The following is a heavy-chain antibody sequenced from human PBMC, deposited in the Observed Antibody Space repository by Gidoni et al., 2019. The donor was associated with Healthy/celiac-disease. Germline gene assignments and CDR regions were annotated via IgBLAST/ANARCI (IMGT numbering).Heavy chain of an antibody. CDR2: ISYDGSNK. CDR3: ARGGDIAVAGDAFDI. J-gene: IGHJ3*02. CDR1: ALPFSSYG. D-gene: IGHD6-19*01. V-gene: IGHV3-30*03. Sequence: QVQLVESGGGVVQPGRSVRLSCAASALPFSSYGMHCVRQAPGKGLEWVAVISYDGSNKYYADSVKGRFTISRDNSKNTLYLQMNSLRAEDTAVYYCARGGDIAVAGDAFDIWGQGTMVTVSS.